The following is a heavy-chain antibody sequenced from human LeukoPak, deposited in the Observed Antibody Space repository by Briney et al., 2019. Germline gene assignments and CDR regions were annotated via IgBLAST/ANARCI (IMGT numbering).Heavy chain of an antibody. CDR2: INHSGST. D-gene: IGHD4-17*01. CDR3: ARFYGVTGTDY. V-gene: IGHV4-34*01. CDR1: GGSFSGYY. Sequence: SETLSLTCAVYGGSFSGYYWSWIRQPPGKGLEWIGEINHSGSTYYNPSLKSRVTISVDTSKSQFSLKLSSVTAADTAVYYCARFYGVTGTDYWGQGTLVTVSS. J-gene: IGHJ4*02.